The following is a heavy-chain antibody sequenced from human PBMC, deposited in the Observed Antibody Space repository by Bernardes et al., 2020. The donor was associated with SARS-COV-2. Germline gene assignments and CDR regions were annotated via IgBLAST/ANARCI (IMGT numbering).Heavy chain of an antibody. CDR3: ARHARDCTRGVCQTYYYYAMDV. D-gene: IGHD2-8*01. J-gene: IGHJ6*02. V-gene: IGHV4-4*08. Sequence: SETLSLTCTVSGGSSKYYYWSWIRQPPGKALEWIGYIYTSGTTNYNPSPKSRVTIAIDTSKNQFSLKLSSVTAADTAVYYCARHARDCTRGVCQTYYYYAMDVWGQGTTVTVSS. CDR2: IYTSGTT. CDR1: GGSSKYYY.